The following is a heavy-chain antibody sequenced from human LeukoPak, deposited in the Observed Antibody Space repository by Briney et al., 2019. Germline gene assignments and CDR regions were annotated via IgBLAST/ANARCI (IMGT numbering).Heavy chain of an antibody. CDR1: AGSISSYY. J-gene: IGHJ4*02. CDR3: ARARRDSSGYYFDY. D-gene: IGHD3-22*01. CDR2: IYYSGST. Sequence: SETLSLTSTVSAGSISSYYWSWIRQPPGKGLEWNGYIYYSGSTNYNPSLKSRVTISVDTSKNQFSLKLSSVTAADTAVYYCARARRDSSGYYFDYWGQGTLVTVSS. V-gene: IGHV4-59*01.